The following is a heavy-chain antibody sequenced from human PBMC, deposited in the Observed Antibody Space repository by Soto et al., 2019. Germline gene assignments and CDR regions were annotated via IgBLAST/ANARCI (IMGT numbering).Heavy chain of an antibody. CDR1: GFTFSSYG. CDR2: IWYDGSNK. J-gene: IGHJ5*02. D-gene: IGHD6-13*01. Sequence: GGSLRLSCAASGFTFSSYGMHWVRQAPGKGLEWVAVIWYDGSNKYYADSVKGRFTISRDNSKNTLYLQMNSLRAEDTAVYYCARGIEQQNWFDPWGQGTLVTVSS. V-gene: IGHV3-33*01. CDR3: ARGIEQQNWFDP.